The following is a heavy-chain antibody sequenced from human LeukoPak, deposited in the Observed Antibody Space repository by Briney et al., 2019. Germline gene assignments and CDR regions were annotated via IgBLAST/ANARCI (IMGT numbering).Heavy chain of an antibody. J-gene: IGHJ6*02. CDR2: IYYSGST. Sequence: PSETLSLTCTVSGGSISSGGYYWSWIRQPPGKGLEWIGYIYYSGSTYYNPSLKSRVTISVDTSKNQFSLKLSSVTAADTAVYYCARTLQGSYGMDVWGQGATVTVSS. CDR1: GGSISSGGYY. D-gene: IGHD3-10*01. V-gene: IGHV4-30-2*01. CDR3: ARTLQGSYGMDV.